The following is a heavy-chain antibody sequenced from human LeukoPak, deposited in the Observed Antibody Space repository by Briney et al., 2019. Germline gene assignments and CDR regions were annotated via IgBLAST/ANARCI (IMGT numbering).Heavy chain of an antibody. D-gene: IGHD6-13*01. CDR1: GGSFSGYY. CDR3: ARAFAHRLSIAAAGTYLRN. Sequence: SETLSLTCAVYGGSFSGYYWSWIRQPPGKGLEWIGEINHSGSTNYNPSLKSRVTISVDTSKNQFSLKLSSVTAADTAVYYCARAFAHRLSIAAAGTYLRNWGRGTLVTVSS. V-gene: IGHV4-34*01. J-gene: IGHJ4*02. CDR2: INHSGST.